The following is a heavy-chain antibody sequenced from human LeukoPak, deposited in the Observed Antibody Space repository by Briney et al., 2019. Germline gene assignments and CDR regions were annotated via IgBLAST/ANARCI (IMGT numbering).Heavy chain of an antibody. CDR3: AKMGPDYYYYYMDV. CDR2: ISGSGGST. Sequence: PGGSLRLSCAASGFTFSSYSMNWVRQAPGEGLEWVSAISGSGGSTYYADSVKGRFTISRDNSKNTLYLQMNSLKAEDTAVYYCAKMGPDYYYYYMDVWGKGTTVTVSS. V-gene: IGHV3-23*01. CDR1: GFTFSSYS. J-gene: IGHJ6*03.